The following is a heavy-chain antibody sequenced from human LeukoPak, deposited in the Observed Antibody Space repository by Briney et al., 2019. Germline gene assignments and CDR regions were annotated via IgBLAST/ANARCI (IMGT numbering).Heavy chain of an antibody. CDR1: GFTFSSYS. D-gene: IGHD5-18*01. Sequence: SGGSLRLSCAASGFTFSSYSMNWVRQAPGKGLEWVSSISSSSSYIYYADSVKGRFTISRDNAKNSLYLQMNSLRAEDTAVYYCARVYSYGPLDYYYYGMDVWGKGTTVTVSS. CDR2: ISSSSSYI. J-gene: IGHJ6*04. V-gene: IGHV3-21*01. CDR3: ARVYSYGPLDYYYYGMDV.